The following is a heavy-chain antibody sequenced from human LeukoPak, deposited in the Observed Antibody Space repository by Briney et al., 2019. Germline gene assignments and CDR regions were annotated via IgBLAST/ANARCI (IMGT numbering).Heavy chain of an antibody. CDR1: GFIFSNYG. Sequence: GGSLRLSCAASGFIFSNYGMHRVRQAPGKGLGGVAVIWHDGSNKYYADSVKGRFTISRDNSKNTVYLQMNSLRAEDTAVYYCARGLRNTDTFDIWGQGTMVTVSS. J-gene: IGHJ3*02. CDR2: IWHDGSNK. V-gene: IGHV3-33*01. CDR3: ARGLRNTDTFDI.